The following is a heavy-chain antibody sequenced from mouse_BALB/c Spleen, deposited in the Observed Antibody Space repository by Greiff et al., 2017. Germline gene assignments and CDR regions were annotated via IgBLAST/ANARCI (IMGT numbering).Heavy chain of an antibody. V-gene: IGHV5-17*02. J-gene: IGHJ3*01. Sequence: EVQVVESGGGLVQPGGSRKLSCAASGFTFSSFGMHWVRQAPEKGLEWVAYISSGSSTIYYADTVKGRFTISRDNPKNTLFLQMTSLRSEDTAMYYCANGFAYWGQGTLVTVSA. CDR2: ISSGSSTI. CDR1: GFTFSSFG. CDR3: ANGFAY.